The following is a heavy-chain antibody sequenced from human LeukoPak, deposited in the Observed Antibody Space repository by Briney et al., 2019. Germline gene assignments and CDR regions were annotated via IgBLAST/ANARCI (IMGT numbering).Heavy chain of an antibody. CDR1: GFTFSSYG. V-gene: IGHV3-30*18. CDR3: EKVRPPALFCGGGNCSFFDY. Sequence: GGSLRLSCAASGFTFSSYGMHWVRQAPGKGLEWVAVISYDGSNKYYADSVKGRFTISRDNSKNTLYLQMNSLRAEDTAVYYCEKVRPPALFCGGGNCSFFDYGGKEPLVPAS. J-gene: IGHJ4*02. D-gene: IGHD3-9*01. CDR2: ISYDGSNK.